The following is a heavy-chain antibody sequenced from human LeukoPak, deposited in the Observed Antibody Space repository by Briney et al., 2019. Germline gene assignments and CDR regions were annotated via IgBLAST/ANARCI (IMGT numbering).Heavy chain of an antibody. V-gene: IGHV4-34*01. D-gene: IGHD3-10*01. CDR1: GGSISSYY. J-gene: IGHJ5*02. CDR2: INHSGST. Sequence: SETLSLTCTVSGGSISSYYWSWIRQPPGKGLEWIGEINHSGSTNYNPSLKSRVTISVDTSKNQFSLKLSSVTAADTAVYYCARGTRLVWFGELLNNWFDPWGQGTLVTVSS. CDR3: ARGTRLVWFGELLNNWFDP.